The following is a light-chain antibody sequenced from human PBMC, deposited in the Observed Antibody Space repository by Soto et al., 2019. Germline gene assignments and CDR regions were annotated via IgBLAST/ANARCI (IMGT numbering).Light chain of an antibody. CDR2: GNS. CDR1: SSNIGAGYD. Sequence: QSVLTQPPSVSGAPGQRVTISCTGSSSNIGAGYDVHWYQQLPGRAPKLLIYGNSNRPSGVPDRFSGSKSGTSASLAIPGLQAEDEADYYCQSYDSSLRGWVFGGGTKVTVL. J-gene: IGLJ3*02. CDR3: QSYDSSLRGWV. V-gene: IGLV1-40*01.